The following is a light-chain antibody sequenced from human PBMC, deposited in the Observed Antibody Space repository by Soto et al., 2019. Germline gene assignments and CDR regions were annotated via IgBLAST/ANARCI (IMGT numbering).Light chain of an antibody. Sequence: DIQLTQSPSSVSASVGDRVTITCRASQGISGYLAWYQQKPGKVPKLLIYAASSLQSGVPLRFSGSGSGTDFTLTISSLQPEDFATYYCQQSYNTLSWTFGQGTKVDIK. J-gene: IGKJ1*01. CDR2: AAS. V-gene: IGKV1-12*02. CDR3: QQSYNTLSWT. CDR1: QGISGY.